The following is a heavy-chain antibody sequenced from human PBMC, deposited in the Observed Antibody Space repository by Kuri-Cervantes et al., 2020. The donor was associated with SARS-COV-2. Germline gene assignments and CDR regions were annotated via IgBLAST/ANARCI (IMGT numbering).Heavy chain of an antibody. Sequence: GESLKISCAASGFTFSSFAMSWVRQAPGKGLEWVSAITENGRKTYFADSVKGRFTISRGNSKSMLFLQMSGLTDEDTAWYYCARPSRGGFDYWGQGSLVTVSS. CDR2: ITENGRKT. J-gene: IGHJ4*02. CDR3: ARPSRGGFDY. V-gene: IGHV3-23*01. CDR1: GFTFSSFA.